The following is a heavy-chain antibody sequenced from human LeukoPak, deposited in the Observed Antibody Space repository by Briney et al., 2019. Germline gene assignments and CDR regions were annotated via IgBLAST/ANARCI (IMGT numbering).Heavy chain of an antibody. CDR3: ARAANYYDSSGLFDWFDP. CDR1: GFTFSSYG. V-gene: IGHV3-30*03. D-gene: IGHD3-22*01. J-gene: IGHJ5*02. CDR2: ISYDGSNK. Sequence: GGSLRLSCAASGFTFSSYGMHWVRQAPGKGLEWVAVISYDGSNKYYADSVKGRFTISRDNSKNTLYLQMNSLRAEDTAVYYCARAANYYDSSGLFDWFDPWGQGTLVTVSS.